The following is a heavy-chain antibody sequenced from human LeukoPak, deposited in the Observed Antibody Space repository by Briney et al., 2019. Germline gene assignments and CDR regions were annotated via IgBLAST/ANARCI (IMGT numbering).Heavy chain of an antibody. CDR2: INPSDGTT. CDR1: GYTFTKSDY. V-gene: IGHV1-46*01. CDR3: ARGPTDMDFDY. J-gene: IGHJ4*02. Sequence: GASVKVSGKSSGYTFTKSDYIHWVRQAPGQGLEWMGIINPSDGTTFYAQKFQGRVTLTRDTSTNTVFMELSSLRSDDTAVFYCARGPTDMDFDYWGQGSLVTVSS.